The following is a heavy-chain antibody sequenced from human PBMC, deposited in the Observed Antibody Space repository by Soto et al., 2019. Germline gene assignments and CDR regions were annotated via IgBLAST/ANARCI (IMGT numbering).Heavy chain of an antibody. J-gene: IGHJ6*02. D-gene: IGHD2-21*02. CDR2: IIPIFGTA. Sequence: GASGKLSCKAWGGSNGSYAISCVMQAPGQGLEWMGGIIPIFGTANYAQKFQGRVTITADKSTSPAYMELSSLRSEDTAVYYCAICLYTDGYYCYLLPFCGQGTTV. V-gene: IGHV1-69*06. CDR3: AICLYTDGYYCYLLPF. CDR1: GGSNGSYA.